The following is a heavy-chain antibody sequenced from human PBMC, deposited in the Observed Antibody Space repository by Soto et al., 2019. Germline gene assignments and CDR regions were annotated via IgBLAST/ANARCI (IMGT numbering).Heavy chain of an antibody. Sequence: SETLSLTCTVSGGSISSYYWSWIRQPPGERLEWIGYIYYSGSTNCNPSLKGRVTISVDTSKNQFSLKLSSVTAADTAVYYCASGGSCYSRYCYFDYWGQGTLVTVSS. D-gene: IGHD2-15*01. CDR1: GGSISSYY. CDR2: IYYSGST. V-gene: IGHV4-59*01. J-gene: IGHJ4*02. CDR3: ASGGSCYSRYCYFDY.